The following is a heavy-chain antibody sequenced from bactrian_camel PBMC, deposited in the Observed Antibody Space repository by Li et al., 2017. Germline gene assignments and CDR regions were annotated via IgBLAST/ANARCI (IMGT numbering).Heavy chain of an antibody. V-gene: IGHV3S53*01. CDR2: VDSDGYT. CDR1: RSLPNGVC. CDR3: AADRDRDIACRLSKVAGPFGY. D-gene: IGHD6*01. Sequence: HVQLVESGGGSVQSGGSLKLSCAASRSLPNGVCVGWFRQAPGKEREGVAVVDSDGYTAYADSVKGRFTISQDYAKDTLTLQMDSLKPEDTAMYHCAADRDRDIACRLSKVAGPFGYWGPGTQVTVS. J-gene: IGHJ6*01.